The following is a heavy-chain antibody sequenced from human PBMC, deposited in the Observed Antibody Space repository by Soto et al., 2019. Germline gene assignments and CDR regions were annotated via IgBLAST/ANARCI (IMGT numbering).Heavy chain of an antibody. D-gene: IGHD6-13*01. V-gene: IGHV3-30-3*01. J-gene: IGHJ6*02. CDR2: ISYDGTNE. CDR3: ARPCLYSSNPHYYYYGMDV. Sequence: QVQLVESGGGVVQPGRSLRLSCAASGFTFSSYPMDWVRQAPGKGLEWVAVISYDGTNEHYADSVKGRFTISRDNSKHTLYLQLNSLRAEDTAVYYCARPCLYSSNPHYYYYGMDVWGQGTTVTVSS. CDR1: GFTFSSYP.